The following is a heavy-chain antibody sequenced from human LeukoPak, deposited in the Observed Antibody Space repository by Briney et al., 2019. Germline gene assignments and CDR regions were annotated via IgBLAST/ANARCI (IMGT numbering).Heavy chain of an antibody. CDR1: GFTLSSFG. Sequence: GRSLRLSCAASGFTLSSFGMHWVRQAPGKGLEWVAIISYDGSNKYYADSVKGRFTISRDNSKNTLYLQLNSLRIEDTAVYYCAKDLSYSTDWPYFDYWGQGTLVTVSS. V-gene: IGHV3-30*18. D-gene: IGHD6-19*01. CDR3: AKDLSYSTDWPYFDY. J-gene: IGHJ4*02. CDR2: ISYDGSNK.